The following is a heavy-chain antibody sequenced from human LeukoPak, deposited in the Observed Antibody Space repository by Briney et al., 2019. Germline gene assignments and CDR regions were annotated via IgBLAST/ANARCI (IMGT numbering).Heavy chain of an antibody. V-gene: IGHV1-58*02. J-gene: IGHJ4*02. CDR2: IVVGSGNT. D-gene: IGHD3-10*01. CDR3: AGTPWFGELTLDY. Sequence: ASVKVSCKSSGFTFTSSTIQWVRQARGQRLEWIGWIVVGSGNTNYAQKFQERVIITRDMSTTTVYMELSSLRSEDTAVYYCAGTPWFGELTLDYWGQGTLVTVSS. CDR1: GFTFTSST.